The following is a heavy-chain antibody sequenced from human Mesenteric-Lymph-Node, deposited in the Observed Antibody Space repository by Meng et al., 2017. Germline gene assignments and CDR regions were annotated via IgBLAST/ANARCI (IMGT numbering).Heavy chain of an antibody. D-gene: IGHD3-22*01. V-gene: IGHV1-69*05. CDR1: GYTFTSYG. CDR2: IIPIFGTA. Sequence: SVKVSCKASGYTFTSYGISWVRQAPGQGLEWMGGIIPIFGTANYAQKFQGRVTITTDESTSTAYMELSSLRSEDTAVYYCARGKYYDSSGYYYWGQGTLVTVSS. CDR3: ARGKYYDSSGYYY. J-gene: IGHJ4*02.